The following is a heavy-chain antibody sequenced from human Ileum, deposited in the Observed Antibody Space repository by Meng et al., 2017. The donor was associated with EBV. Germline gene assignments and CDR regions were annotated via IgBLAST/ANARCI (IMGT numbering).Heavy chain of an antibody. D-gene: IGHD1-26*01. V-gene: IGHV3-11*01. CDR2: ITSSGGII. Sequence: QVQVVGSGGGLVKPGGSLRLSCAASGFTFSDYYMSWIRQAPGKGLEWVSYITSSGGIIYYADSVKGRFTISRDNAKKSLYLQMNSLRAEDTAVYYCASARGSWFDPWGQGTLVTASS. CDR3: ASARGSWFDP. CDR1: GFTFSDYY. J-gene: IGHJ5*02.